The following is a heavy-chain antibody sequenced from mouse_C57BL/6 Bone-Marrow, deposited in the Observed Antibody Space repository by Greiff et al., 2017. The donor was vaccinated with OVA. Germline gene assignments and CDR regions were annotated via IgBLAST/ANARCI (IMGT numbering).Heavy chain of an antibody. Sequence: DVQLQESGGDLVKPGGSLKLSCAASGFTFSSYGMSWVRQTPDKRLEWVATISSGGSYTYYPDSVKGRFTISRDNAKNTLYLQMSSLKSEDTAMYYCASRALRSAYSMDYWGQGTSLTVSS. CDR3: ASRALRSAYSMDY. J-gene: IGHJ4*01. V-gene: IGHV5-6*01. CDR1: GFTFSSYG. CDR2: ISSGGSYT.